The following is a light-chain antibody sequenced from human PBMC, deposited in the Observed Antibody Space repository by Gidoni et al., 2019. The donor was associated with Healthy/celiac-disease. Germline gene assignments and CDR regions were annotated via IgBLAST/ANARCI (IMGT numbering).Light chain of an antibody. CDR2: GAS. V-gene: IGKV3-20*01. CDR1: QSVSSSY. CDR3: QQYGSSQWT. J-gene: IGKJ1*01. Sequence: EIVLTQSPGTLSLSPGESATLSCSASQSVSSSYLAWYQQKPGQAPRLLIYGASSRATGIPDRFSGSGSGTDFTLTISRLEPEDFAVYYCQQYGSSQWTFGQGTKVEIK.